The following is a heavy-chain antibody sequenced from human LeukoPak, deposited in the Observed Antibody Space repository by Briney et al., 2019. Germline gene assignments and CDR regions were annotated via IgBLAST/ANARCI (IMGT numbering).Heavy chain of an antibody. Sequence: GGSLRLSCAASGFTFSSYAMHWVRQAPGKGLEWVAVISYEGSNKYYADSVKGRFTISRDNSKNTLYLQMNRLRAEDTAVYYCALFQYCSGGSCSWDYYYGMDVWGQGTTVTVSS. V-gene: IGHV3-30-3*01. CDR1: GFTFSSYA. J-gene: IGHJ6*02. D-gene: IGHD2-15*01. CDR3: ALFQYCSGGSCSWDYYYGMDV. CDR2: ISYEGSNK.